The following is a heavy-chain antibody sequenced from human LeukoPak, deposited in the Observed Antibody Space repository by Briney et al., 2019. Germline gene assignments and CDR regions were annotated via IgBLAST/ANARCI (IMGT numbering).Heavy chain of an antibody. CDR2: ISWNSGSI. J-gene: IGHJ4*02. D-gene: IGHD6-19*01. Sequence: GRSLRLSCAASGFTFDDYAMHWVRQVPGKGLEWVSGISWNSGSIGYADSVKGRFTISRDNAKNSLYLQMNSLRTEDTALYYCAKDREGSSGLDYWGQGTLVTVSS. CDR3: AKDREGSSGLDY. CDR1: GFTFDDYA. V-gene: IGHV3-9*01.